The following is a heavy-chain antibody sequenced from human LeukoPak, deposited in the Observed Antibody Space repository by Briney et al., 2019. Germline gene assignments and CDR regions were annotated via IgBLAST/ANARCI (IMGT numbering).Heavy chain of an antibody. CDR2: IIPIFGTA. CDR1: GGTFSSYA. CDR3: ARGRAPLENAFDI. V-gene: IGHV1-69*05. Sequence: SVKVSCKASGGTFSSYAISWVRQAPGQGLEWMGGIIPIFGTANYSQKFQGRVTITTDESTSTAYMELSSLRSEDTAVYYCARGRAPLENAFDIWGQGTMVTVSS. D-gene: IGHD1-1*01. J-gene: IGHJ3*02.